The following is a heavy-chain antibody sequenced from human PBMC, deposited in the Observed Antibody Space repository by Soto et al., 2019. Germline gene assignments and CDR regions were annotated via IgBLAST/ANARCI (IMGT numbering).Heavy chain of an antibody. Sequence: ASVKVSCKASGYTFTSYAMHWVRQAPGQRLEWMGWINAGNGNTKYSQKFQGRVTITRDTSASTAYMELSSLRSEDTAVCYCARAPGYGDYYFDYWGQGTLVTVSS. CDR3: ARAPGYGDYYFDY. CDR1: GYTFTSYA. V-gene: IGHV1-3*01. J-gene: IGHJ4*02. CDR2: INAGNGNT. D-gene: IGHD4-17*01.